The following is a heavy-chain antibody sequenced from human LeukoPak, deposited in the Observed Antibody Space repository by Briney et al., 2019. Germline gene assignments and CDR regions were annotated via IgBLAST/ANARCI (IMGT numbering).Heavy chain of an antibody. CDR1: GFTFSTYG. J-gene: IGHJ4*02. V-gene: IGHV3-23*01. CDR2: MSDSGTNT. CDR3: ARRAGDYSHPYDY. Sequence: GGTLRLSCGASGFTFSTYGMTWVRQAPGKGLEWVSGMSDSGTNTYYADSVKGRFTISRDSSKNTLYLQMNSLRAEDTAVYYCARRAGDYSHPYDYWGQGTLVTVSS. D-gene: IGHD3-22*01.